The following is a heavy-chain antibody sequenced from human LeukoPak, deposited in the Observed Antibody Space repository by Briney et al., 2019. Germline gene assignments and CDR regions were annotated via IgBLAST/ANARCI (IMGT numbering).Heavy chain of an antibody. CDR2: IYYTVST. CDR3: ARVPPLPRQYSGNGYYFDH. V-gene: IGHV4-59*01. Sequence: PGSLSLTCAVSGGAISSYYWSWIREPAGQRLEGSGYIYYTVSTNYNPSIKSRVTVSVDTSKHQISLYPSSVTAADTPLHYCARVPPLPRQYSGNGYYFDHWGQGNLVTVSS. CDR1: GGAISSYY. J-gene: IGHJ4*02. D-gene: IGHD5-12*01.